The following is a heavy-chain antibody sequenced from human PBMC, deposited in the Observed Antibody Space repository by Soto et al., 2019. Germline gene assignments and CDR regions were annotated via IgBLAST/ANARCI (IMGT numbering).Heavy chain of an antibody. J-gene: IGHJ5*02. Sequence: EVQLVESGGGLVKPGGSLRLSCAASGFTFSSYSMNWVRQAPGKGLEWVSSISSSSSYIYYADSVKGRFTISRDNAKNSLYLQMNRLIAEDTAVYYCARDLNWNYATFDPWVQGTLVTVSS. CDR3: ARDLNWNYATFDP. CDR1: GFTFSSYS. D-gene: IGHD1-7*01. V-gene: IGHV3-21*01. CDR2: ISSSSSYI.